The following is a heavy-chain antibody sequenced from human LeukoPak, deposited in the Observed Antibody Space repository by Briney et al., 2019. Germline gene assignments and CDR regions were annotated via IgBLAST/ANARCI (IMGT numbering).Heavy chain of an antibody. V-gene: IGHV3-43D*03. CDR3: AKDSSGYYWDY. J-gene: IGHJ4*02. CDR1: GFTFDDNA. Sequence: AGGSLRLSCAASGFTFDDNAMHWVRQAPGKGLEWVSLISWDGGSTYYADSVKGRFTISRDNSKNSLYLQMNSLRAEDTALYYCAKDSSGYYWDYWGQGTLVTVSS. CDR2: ISWDGGST. D-gene: IGHD3-22*01.